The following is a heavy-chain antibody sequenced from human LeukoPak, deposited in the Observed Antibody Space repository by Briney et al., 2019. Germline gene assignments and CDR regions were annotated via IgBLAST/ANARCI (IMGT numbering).Heavy chain of an antibody. Sequence: GGSLRLSCAASGFTFSSYSMNWVRQAPGKGLEWVSSISSSSSYIYYADSVKGRFTISRDNAKNSLYLQMNSLRAEDTAVYYRARIAAATITPHFDYWGQGTLVTVSS. J-gene: IGHJ4*02. V-gene: IGHV3-21*01. CDR2: ISSSSSYI. CDR1: GFTFSSYS. D-gene: IGHD6-13*01. CDR3: ARIAAATITPHFDY.